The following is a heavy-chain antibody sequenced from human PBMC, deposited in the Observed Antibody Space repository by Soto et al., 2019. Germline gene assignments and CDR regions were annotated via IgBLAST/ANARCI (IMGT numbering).Heavy chain of an antibody. CDR3: ARDPGISSGWYYFDY. Sequence: EVHLVESGGGLVQSGGSLRLSCAASGFTFSNHWMTWVRQAPGKGLEWVASVKQDGSEIYYGDSVKGRFTISRDNAKNSLFLQLNSLRAEDTAMYYCARDPGISSGWYYFDYWGQGTLVTVPS. V-gene: IGHV3-7*05. CDR1: GFTFSNHW. J-gene: IGHJ4*02. D-gene: IGHD6-19*01. CDR2: VKQDGSEI.